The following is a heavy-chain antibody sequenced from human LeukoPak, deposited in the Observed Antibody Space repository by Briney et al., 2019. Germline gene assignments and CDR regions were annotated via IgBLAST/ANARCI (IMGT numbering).Heavy chain of an antibody. CDR2: IYYSGST. J-gene: IGHJ4*02. CDR3: ARTKYSSSPRFDY. V-gene: IGHV4-59*11. CDR1: GGSISSHY. D-gene: IGHD6-6*01. Sequence: PSETLSLTRTVSGGSISSHYWSWIRQPPGKGLEWIGYIYYSGSTNYNPSLKSRVTISVDTSKNQFSLKLSSVTAADTAVYYCARTKYSSSPRFDYWGQGTLVTVSS.